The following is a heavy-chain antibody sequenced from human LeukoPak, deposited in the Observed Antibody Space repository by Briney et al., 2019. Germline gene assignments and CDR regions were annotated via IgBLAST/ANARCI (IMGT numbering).Heavy chain of an antibody. Sequence: GRSLRLSCAASGFTFDDYAMHWVRQAPGKGLEWVSGISWNSGSIGYADSVKGRFTISRDNAKNSLYLQMNSLRAEDTALYHCAKDILSKYSYGFIDAFDIWGQGTMVTVSS. CDR1: GFTFDDYA. CDR2: ISWNSGSI. CDR3: AKDILSKYSYGFIDAFDI. D-gene: IGHD5-18*01. V-gene: IGHV3-9*01. J-gene: IGHJ3*02.